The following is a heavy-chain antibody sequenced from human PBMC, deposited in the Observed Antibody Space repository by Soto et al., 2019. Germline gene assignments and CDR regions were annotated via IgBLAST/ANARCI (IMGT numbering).Heavy chain of an antibody. CDR2: FDPEDGET. J-gene: IGHJ4*02. Sequence: ASVKVSCKVSGYTLTELSMHWVRQAPGKGLEWMGGFDPEDGETIYAQKLQGRVTMTEDTSTDTAYMELSSLRSGDTAVYYCATWGSAPGYDILTGYYIGPHYFDHWGQGTLVTVSS. CDR3: ATWGSAPGYDILTGYYIGPHYFDH. D-gene: IGHD3-9*01. CDR1: GYTLTELS. V-gene: IGHV1-24*01.